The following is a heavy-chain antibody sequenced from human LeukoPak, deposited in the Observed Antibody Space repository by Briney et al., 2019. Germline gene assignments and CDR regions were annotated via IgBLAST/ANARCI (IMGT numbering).Heavy chain of an antibody. J-gene: IGHJ6*02. CDR2: FDPEDGET. D-gene: IGHD1-1*01. V-gene: IGHV1-24*01. CDR3: ATVQPEHYYYGMDV. CDR1: GYTLTELS. Sequence: ASVKVSCKVSGYTLTELSMHWVRQAPGKGLEWMGGFDPEDGETIYAQEFQGRVTMTEDTSTDTAYMELSSLRSEDTAVYYCATVQPEHYYYGMDVWGQGTTVTVSS.